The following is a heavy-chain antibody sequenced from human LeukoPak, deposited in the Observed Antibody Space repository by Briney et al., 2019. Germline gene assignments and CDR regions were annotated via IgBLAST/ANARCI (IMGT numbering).Heavy chain of an antibody. CDR1: GYTFSNYW. J-gene: IGHJ6*02. CDR3: AREGGDGHQLVRGRPYYYYGMDV. CDR2: TDSDGSST. D-gene: IGHD6-13*01. Sequence: PGGSLRLSCAASGYTFSNYWMHWVRQAPGKGLVWVSRTDSDGSSTTYADTVKGRFSSSRDNAKNTLYLQMNSLRAEDTAVYYCAREGGDGHQLVRGRPYYYYGMDVWGQGTTVTVSS. V-gene: IGHV3-74*01.